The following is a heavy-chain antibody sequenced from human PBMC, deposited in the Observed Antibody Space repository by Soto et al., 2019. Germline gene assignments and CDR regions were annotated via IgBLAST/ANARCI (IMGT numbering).Heavy chain of an antibody. V-gene: IGHV1-69*13. CDR2: IIPIFGTT. CDR3: ARAGRQLYPGP. Sequence: SVKVSCKASGGTFSSYAISWVRQAPGQGLEWMGGIIPIFGTTNYAQKFQGRVTMTADESTGTAYMELRSLRSDDAAVYYCARAGRQLYPGPWGQGTLVTVSS. D-gene: IGHD3-3*01. J-gene: IGHJ5*02. CDR1: GGTFSSYA.